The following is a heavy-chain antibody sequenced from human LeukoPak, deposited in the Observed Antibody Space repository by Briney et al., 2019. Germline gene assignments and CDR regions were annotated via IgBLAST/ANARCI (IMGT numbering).Heavy chain of an antibody. V-gene: IGHV5-51*01. D-gene: IGHD2-2*01. CDR1: GYSFTSYW. J-gene: IGHJ4*02. Sequence: GVSLKISCKGSGYSFTSYWIAWVRQMPGKGLEWMGIIYPGDSDTRNSPSFQGQVTISADKSISTAYLQWSSLKAADTAMYYCARRSRGYCSSTSCFFDSWGQGTLVTVSS. CDR3: ARRSRGYCSSTSCFFDS. CDR2: IYPGDSDT.